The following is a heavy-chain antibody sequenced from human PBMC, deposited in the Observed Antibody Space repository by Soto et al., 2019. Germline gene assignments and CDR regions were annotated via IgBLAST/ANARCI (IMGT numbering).Heavy chain of an antibody. J-gene: IGHJ4*02. D-gene: IGHD4-17*01. CDR2: IIPILGIA. Sequence: GASVKVSCKASGGTFSSYTISWVRQAPGQGLEWMGRIIPILGIANYAQKFQGRATITADKSTSTAYMELSSLRSEDTAVYYCARDYDYGDSYFDYWGQGTLVTVSS. V-gene: IGHV1-69*04. CDR3: ARDYDYGDSYFDY. CDR1: GGTFSSYT.